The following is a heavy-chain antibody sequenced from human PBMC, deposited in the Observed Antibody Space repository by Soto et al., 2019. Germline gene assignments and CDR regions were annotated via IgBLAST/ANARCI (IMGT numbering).Heavy chain of an antibody. V-gene: IGHV3-7*01. CDR3: ARVTTIFGVVSPRGPLDY. CDR2: IKQDGSEK. Sequence: GGSLRLSCAASGFTFSSYWMSWVRQAPGKGLEGVANIKQDGSEKYYVDSVKGRFTISRDNAKNSLYLQMNSLRAEDTAVYYCARVTTIFGVVSPRGPLDYWGQGTLVTVSS. J-gene: IGHJ4*02. D-gene: IGHD3-3*01. CDR1: GFTFSSYW.